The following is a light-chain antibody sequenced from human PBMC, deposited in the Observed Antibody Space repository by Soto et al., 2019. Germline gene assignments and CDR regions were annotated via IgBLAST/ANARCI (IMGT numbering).Light chain of an antibody. CDR2: ASS. Sequence: EIVLTQSPGTLSLSPVEGATLSCRASQDVDNNFLAWYQQRPGQAPRLLIYASSRRATGIPDRFSGSGSGTDFTLTISRVVPEDIAVYCGHQYYSSITFGGGTKVEVK. J-gene: IGKJ4*01. V-gene: IGKV3-20*01. CDR1: QDVDNNF. CDR3: HQYYSSIT.